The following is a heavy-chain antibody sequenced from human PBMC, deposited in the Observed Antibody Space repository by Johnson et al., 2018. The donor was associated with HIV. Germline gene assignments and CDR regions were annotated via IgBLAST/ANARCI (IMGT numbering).Heavy chain of an antibody. CDR1: GFSVSDSY. Sequence: EVQLVESGGGLVQPGGSLRLSCGASGFSVSDSYMNWVRQAPGQGLEWVSVLYSGGNTYYADSVRGRFTISRDTSKNTLYLQMSSLKVEDTALYYCARDKANWGPSRDVGAFDIWGQGTMVTVSS. D-gene: IGHD7-27*01. CDR3: ARDKANWGPSRDVGAFDI. J-gene: IGHJ3*02. V-gene: IGHV3-66*01. CDR2: LYSGGNT.